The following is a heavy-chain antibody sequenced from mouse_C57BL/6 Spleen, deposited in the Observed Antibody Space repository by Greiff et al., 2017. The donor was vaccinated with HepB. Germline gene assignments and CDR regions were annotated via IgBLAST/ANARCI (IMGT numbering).Heavy chain of an antibody. J-gene: IGHJ3*01. CDR3: ARMGYYGSIYPFAY. D-gene: IGHD1-1*01. CDR1: GYTFTGYW. V-gene: IGHV1-9*01. CDR2: ILPGSGST. Sequence: QVQLKESGAELMKPGASVKLSCKATGYTFTGYWIEWVKQRPGHGLEWIGEILPGSGSTNYNEKFKGKATFTADKSSNTAYMQLSSLTTEDSAIYYCARMGYYGSIYPFAYWGQGTLVTVSA.